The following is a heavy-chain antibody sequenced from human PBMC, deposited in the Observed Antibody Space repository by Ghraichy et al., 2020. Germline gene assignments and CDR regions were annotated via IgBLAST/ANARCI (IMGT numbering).Heavy chain of an antibody. D-gene: IGHD6-6*01. CDR1: GYTFTSYA. V-gene: IGHV1-3*01. CDR2: INAGNGNT. CDR3: ARTYSSSSSVYYYGMDV. Sequence: ASVKVSCKASGYTFTSYAMHWVRQAPGQRLEWMGWINAGNGNTKYSQKFQGRVTITRDTSASTAYMELSSLRSEDTAVYYCARTYSSSSSVYYYGMDVWGQGTTVTVSS. J-gene: IGHJ6*02.